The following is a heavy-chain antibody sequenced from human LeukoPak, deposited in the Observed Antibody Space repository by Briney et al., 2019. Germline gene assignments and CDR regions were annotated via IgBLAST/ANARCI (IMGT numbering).Heavy chain of an antibody. CDR3: AREGGPFRPLDY. V-gene: IGHV4-59*12. D-gene: IGHD1-26*01. J-gene: IGHJ4*02. CDR1: GGSISSYY. Sequence: PSETLTLTCTVSGGSISSYYWSWIRQPPGKGLEWIGYIYYSGSTNYNPSLKSRVTISVDTSKNQFSLKLSSVTAADTAVYYCAREGGPFRPLDYSGRGTVDSVS. CDR2: IYYSGST.